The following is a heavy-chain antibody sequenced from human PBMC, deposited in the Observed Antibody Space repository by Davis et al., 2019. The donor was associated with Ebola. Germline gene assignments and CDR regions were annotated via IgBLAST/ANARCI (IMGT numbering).Heavy chain of an antibody. D-gene: IGHD2-15*01. Sequence: GESLKISCAASGFTFSSYSMNWVRQAPGKGLEWVSSISSSSSYIYYADSVKCRFTISSDNAKKSLYLQIHSLRTEDTAVYYCARAPEYCSGGSCPLGGMDVWGQGTTVTVSS. V-gene: IGHV3-21*01. J-gene: IGHJ6*02. CDR1: GFTFSSYS. CDR2: ISSSSSYI. CDR3: ARAPEYCSGGSCPLGGMDV.